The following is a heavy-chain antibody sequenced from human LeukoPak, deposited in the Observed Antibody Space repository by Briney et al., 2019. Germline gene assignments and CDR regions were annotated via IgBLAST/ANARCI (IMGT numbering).Heavy chain of an antibody. CDR3: ARSSGYSYEFDY. CDR1: GGSISSYY. Sequence: KTSETLSLTCTVSGGSISSYYWSWIRQPAGKGLEWIGRIYTTGSTNYNPSLNSRVTMSVDTSKDQFSLKLSSVTAADTAVYYCARSSGYSYEFDYWGQGTLVTVSS. D-gene: IGHD5-18*01. V-gene: IGHV4-4*07. J-gene: IGHJ4*02. CDR2: IYTTGST.